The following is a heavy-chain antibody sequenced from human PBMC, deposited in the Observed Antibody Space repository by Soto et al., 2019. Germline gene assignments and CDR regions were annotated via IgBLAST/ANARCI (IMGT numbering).Heavy chain of an antibody. CDR3: ARVRGSGSYAAYYFDS. D-gene: IGHD3-10*01. J-gene: IGHJ4*01. V-gene: IGHV4-31*03. Sequence: PSETLSLTCTVSVGSIRNGGYYWNWFLQHPGKGLEWIGYIHYSGSTWYNPSLESRVTISVDTSKDQFSLKLRSVTAADTAVYYCARVRGSGSYAAYYFDSWGQGTLVTVSS. CDR2: IHYSGST. CDR1: VGSIRNGGYY.